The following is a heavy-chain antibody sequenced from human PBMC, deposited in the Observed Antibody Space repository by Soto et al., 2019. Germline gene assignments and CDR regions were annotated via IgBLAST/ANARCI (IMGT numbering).Heavy chain of an antibody. V-gene: IGHV3-66*01. CDR3: ARDDVLCDGGRCYGGPLDV. CDR1: GFTVSSKY. J-gene: IGHJ6*04. Sequence: ESGGGLVQPGGSLRLSCAASGFTVSSKYMSWVRQAPGKGLEWVSLIQSGGPTYYADSVKGRFTISRDTSENTVHLQMDSLRAEDTAVYYCARDDVLCDGGRCYGGPLDVWGKGTTVTVSS. CDR2: IQSGGPT. D-gene: IGHD2-15*01.